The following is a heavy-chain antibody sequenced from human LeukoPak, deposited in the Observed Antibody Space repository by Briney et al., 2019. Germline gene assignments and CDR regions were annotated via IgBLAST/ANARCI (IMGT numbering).Heavy chain of an antibody. CDR1: GFTFSSYS. Sequence: GGSLRLSCAASGFTFSSYSMNWVRQAPGKGLEWVSVIYSGGSTYYADSVKGRFTISRDNSKNTLYLQMNSLRAEDTAVYYCASLGYYYGSWWSEYFQHWGQGTLVTVSS. V-gene: IGHV3-66*01. J-gene: IGHJ1*01. CDR2: IYSGGST. CDR3: ASLGYYYGSWWSEYFQH. D-gene: IGHD3-10*01.